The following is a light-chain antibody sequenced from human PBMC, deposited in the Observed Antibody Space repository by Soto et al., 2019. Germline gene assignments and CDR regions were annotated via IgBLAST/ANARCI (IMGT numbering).Light chain of an antibody. CDR3: MQALQTSYT. CDR2: LGS. Sequence: DIVMTQSPLSLPVTPGEPASISCRSSQSLLHFNGYNYLDWYLQRPGQSPQLLIYLGSNRASGVPDRFSGSGSGTDFTLKISRVEAEDVGVHYCMQALQTSYTFGQGTKLEIK. J-gene: IGKJ2*01. CDR1: QSLLHFNGYNY. V-gene: IGKV2-28*01.